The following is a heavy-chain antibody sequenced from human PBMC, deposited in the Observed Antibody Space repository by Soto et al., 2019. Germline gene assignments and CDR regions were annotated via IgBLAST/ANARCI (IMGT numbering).Heavy chain of an antibody. CDR3: TRAAIKGELLEY. J-gene: IGHJ4*02. D-gene: IGHD1-26*01. CDR1: GFTFSSSG. Sequence: PGGSLRLSCVASGFTFSSSGMHWVRQAPGKGLEWVAVTSYDGSNGYYADSVRGRFTISRDNSKNTLYLQMNSLRAEDTAVYYCTRAAIKGELLEYWGQGTQVTVSS. CDR2: TSYDGSNG. V-gene: IGHV3-30*03.